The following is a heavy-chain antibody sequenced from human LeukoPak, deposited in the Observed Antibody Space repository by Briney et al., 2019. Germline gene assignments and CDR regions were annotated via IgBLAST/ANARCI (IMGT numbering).Heavy chain of an antibody. J-gene: IGHJ4*02. CDR2: IKEDGREK. V-gene: IGHV3-7*01. Sequence: PGGSLRLSCEASGFRFSNYWMTWVRQAPGKGLEWVANIKEDGREKYYVDSVKGRFTLSKDNAKNSVYLQMNSLRAEDTAVYYCAREGDISVITYAYWGQGTLVTVSS. D-gene: IGHD5-12*01. CDR1: GFRFSNYW. CDR3: AREGDISVITYAY.